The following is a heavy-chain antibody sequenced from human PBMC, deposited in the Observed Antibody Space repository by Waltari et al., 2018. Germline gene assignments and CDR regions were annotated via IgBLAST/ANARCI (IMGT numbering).Heavy chain of an antibody. Sequence: QITLKESGPTLVKPTQTLTLTCTFSGFSLSTSGVGVGWIRQPPGKALEWLALIYWNDDKRYSPSLKSRLTITKDTSKNQVVLTMTNMDPVDTATYYCAHRIAAADAYYFDYWGQGTLVTVSS. CDR1: GFSLSTSGVG. D-gene: IGHD6-13*01. J-gene: IGHJ4*02. CDR2: IYWNDDK. V-gene: IGHV2-5*01. CDR3: AHRIAAADAYYFDY.